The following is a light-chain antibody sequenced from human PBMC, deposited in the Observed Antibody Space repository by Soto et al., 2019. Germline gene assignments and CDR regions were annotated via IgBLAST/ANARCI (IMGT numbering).Light chain of an antibody. CDR3: QQSYSTPPWT. CDR2: AAS. CDR1: QTISSS. Sequence: DIQMTQSPSSLSASVGDRVTITCRASQTISSSLHWYQQKPGKAPKLLIYAASSLHSGVPSRFSGSGSETDFTLTISSLQPEDFATYYCQQSYSTPPWTFGQGTKVDIK. J-gene: IGKJ1*01. V-gene: IGKV1-39*01.